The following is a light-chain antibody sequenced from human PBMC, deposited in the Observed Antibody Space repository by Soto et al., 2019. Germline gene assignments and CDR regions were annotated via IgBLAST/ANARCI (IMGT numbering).Light chain of an antibody. J-gene: IGKJ4*01. CDR1: QGISSW. CDR2: AAS. CDR3: QQANSFPPT. V-gene: IGKV1-12*01. Sequence: DIQMTQSPSSVSASVGDRVTITCRASQGISSWVAWYQQKPGKAPKLLIYAASSLQCGVPSRFSGSGSGTDFTLPISSLQPEDFATYYCQQANSFPPTFGGGTKVEIK.